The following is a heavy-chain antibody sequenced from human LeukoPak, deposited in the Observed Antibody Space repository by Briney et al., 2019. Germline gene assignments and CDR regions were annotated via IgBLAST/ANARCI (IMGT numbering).Heavy chain of an antibody. D-gene: IGHD4-23*01. CDR2: INTNTGNP. Sequence: ASVKVSCKASGYTFTSYAMNWVRQAPGQGLEWMGWINTNTGNPTYAQGFTGRFVFSLDTSVSTAYLQISSLKAEDTAVYYCARVHPTPGFCYGMDVWGQGTTVTVSS. CDR1: GYTFTSYA. CDR3: ARVHPTPGFCYGMDV. V-gene: IGHV7-4-1*02. J-gene: IGHJ6*02.